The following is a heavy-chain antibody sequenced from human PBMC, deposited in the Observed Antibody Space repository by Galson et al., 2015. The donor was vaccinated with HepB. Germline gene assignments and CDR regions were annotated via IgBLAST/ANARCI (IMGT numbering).Heavy chain of an antibody. Sequence: PALVKPTQTLTLTCTSSGFSLSTSGLAVGWIRQPPGKALEWVAFIYWDDDKRYSPSLKSGLTITKDTSRNQVVLTMTSLDPVDTATYYCARWRKGEGYFDYWGQGILVTVSS. J-gene: IGHJ4*02. CDR1: GFSLSTSGLA. CDR2: IYWDDDK. V-gene: IGHV2-5*02. CDR3: ARWRKGEGYFDY. D-gene: IGHD1-1*01.